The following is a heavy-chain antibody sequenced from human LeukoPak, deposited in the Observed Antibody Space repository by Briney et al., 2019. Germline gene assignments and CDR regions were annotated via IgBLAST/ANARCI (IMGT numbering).Heavy chain of an antibody. CDR1: EFTLSSYW. J-gene: IGHJ6*02. D-gene: IGHD2-21*01. CDR2: IKQDGSEK. Sequence: PGGSLRLSCTASEFTLSSYWMSWVRQAPGKGLEWVANIKQDGSEKDYVDSVKGRFTISRDNAKNSLYLQMNNLRAEDTAVYYCARYCGGDCYGMDVWGQGTTVTVSS. CDR3: ARYCGGDCYGMDV. V-gene: IGHV3-7*01.